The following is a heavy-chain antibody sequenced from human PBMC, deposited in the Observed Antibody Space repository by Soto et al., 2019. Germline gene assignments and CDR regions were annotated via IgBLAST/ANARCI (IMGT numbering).Heavy chain of an antibody. V-gene: IGHV3-15*01. CDR2: IKSKTDGGTT. Sequence: GGSLRLSCAASGFTFSNAWMSWVRQAPGKGLEWVGRIKSKTDGGTTDYAAPVKGRFTISRDDSKNTLYLQMNSLKTEDTAVYYCKRGRGYYYGMDVWGQGTTVTVSS. J-gene: IGHJ6*02. CDR3: KRGRGYYYGMDV. CDR1: GFTFSNAW. D-gene: IGHD3-10*01.